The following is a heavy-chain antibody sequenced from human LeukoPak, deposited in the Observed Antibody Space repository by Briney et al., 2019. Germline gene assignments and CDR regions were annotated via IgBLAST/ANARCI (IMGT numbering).Heavy chain of an antibody. Sequence: SETLSLTCTVSGGSISSYYWSWIRQPPGKGLEWIGYIYYSGSTNYNPSLKSRVTISVDTSKNQFSLKLSSVTAADTAVYYCARLDTIAAAGSWGQGTLVTVSS. CDR3: ARLDTIAAAGS. CDR2: IYYSGST. J-gene: IGHJ4*02. CDR1: GGSISSYY. V-gene: IGHV4-59*01. D-gene: IGHD6-13*01.